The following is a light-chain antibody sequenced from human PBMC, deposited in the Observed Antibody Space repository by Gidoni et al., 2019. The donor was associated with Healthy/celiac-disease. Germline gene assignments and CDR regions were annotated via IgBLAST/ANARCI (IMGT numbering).Light chain of an antibody. CDR2: EVS. Sequence: QSALTQPPSASGSPGQSVTISCTGPSSDVGGYNYVSWYQQHPGKAPKLMIYEVSKRPSGVPDRFSGSKSGNTASLTVSGPQAEDEADYYCSSYAGSNNYVFGTGTKVTVL. CDR3: SSYAGSNNYV. CDR1: SSDVGGYNY. J-gene: IGLJ1*01. V-gene: IGLV2-8*01.